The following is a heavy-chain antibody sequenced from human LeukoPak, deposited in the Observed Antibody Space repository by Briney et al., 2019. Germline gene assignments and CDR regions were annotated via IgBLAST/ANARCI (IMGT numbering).Heavy chain of an antibody. CDR2: INHSGST. D-gene: IGHD2-15*01. V-gene: IGHV4-34*01. J-gene: IGHJ4*02. CDR3: ARDHCSGGSCHIDY. CDR1: GGSFSGYY. Sequence: SETLSPTCAVYGGSFSGYYWSWIRQPPGKGLEWIGEINHSGSTNYNPSLKSRVTISVDTSKNQFSLKLSSVTAADTAVYYCARDHCSGGSCHIDYWGQGTLVTVSS.